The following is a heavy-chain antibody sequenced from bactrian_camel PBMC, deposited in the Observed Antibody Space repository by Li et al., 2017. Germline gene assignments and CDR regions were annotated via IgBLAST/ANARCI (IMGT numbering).Heavy chain of an antibody. Sequence: HVQLVESGGGSVQPGGSLRLSCAISEPPSPGYCVGWFRQAPGQGREGVAAIDTRGSVTIADSVKGRFSISRDNARNTLYLQLNSLKSEDTAVYYCATWGDFAHWGQGTQVTVS. CDR3: ATWGDFAH. J-gene: IGHJ4*01. D-gene: IGHD5*01. CDR2: IDTRGSVT. V-gene: IGHV3S1*01. CDR1: EPPSPGYC.